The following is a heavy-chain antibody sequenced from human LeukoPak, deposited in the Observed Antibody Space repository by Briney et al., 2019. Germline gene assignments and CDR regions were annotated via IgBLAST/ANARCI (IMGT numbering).Heavy chain of an antibody. CDR3: AGHGSGSYLGAFDI. CDR2: ISAYNGNT. V-gene: IGHV1-18*01. J-gene: IGHJ3*02. CDR1: GYTFTSYG. Sequence: ASVKVSCKASGYTFTSYGISWVRQAPGQGLEWMGWISAYNGNTNYAQKLQGRVTMTTDTSTSTAYMELRSLRSDDTAVYYCAGHGSGSYLGAFDIWGQGTMVTVSS. D-gene: IGHD3-10*01.